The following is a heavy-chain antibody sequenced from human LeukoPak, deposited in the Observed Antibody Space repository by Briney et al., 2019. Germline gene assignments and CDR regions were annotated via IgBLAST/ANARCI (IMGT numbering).Heavy chain of an antibody. D-gene: IGHD6-13*01. V-gene: IGHV1-2*02. Sequence: ASVKVSCKASGYTFTGYYMHWVRQARGQGLEWMGWINPNSGGTNYAQKFQGRVTMTRDTSISTAYMELSRLRSDDTAVYYCARGSYSSRSKFDYWGQGTLVTVSS. CDR3: ARGSYSSRSKFDY. J-gene: IGHJ4*02. CDR2: INPNSGGT. CDR1: GYTFTGYY.